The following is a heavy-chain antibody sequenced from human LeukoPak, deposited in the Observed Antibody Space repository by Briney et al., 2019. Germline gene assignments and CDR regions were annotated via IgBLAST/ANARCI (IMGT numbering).Heavy chain of an antibody. J-gene: IGHJ4*02. CDR2: ISAYNGNT. V-gene: IGHV1-18*01. Sequence: GASVKVSCKASGYTFTSYGISWVRQAPGQGLEWMGWISAYNGNTNYAQKRQGRVTMTTDTSTSTAYMEPRSLRSDDTAVYYCARDRPGALLWFGESFSYWGQGTLVTVSS. CDR3: ARDRPGALLWFGESFSY. CDR1: GYTFTSYG. D-gene: IGHD3-10*01.